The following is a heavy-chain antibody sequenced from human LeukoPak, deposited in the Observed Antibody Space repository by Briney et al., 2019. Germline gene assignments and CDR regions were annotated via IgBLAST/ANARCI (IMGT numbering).Heavy chain of an antibody. CDR2: IIPIFGTT. CDR1: GGTFSGYG. CDR3: ARAHASGYYYGMDV. J-gene: IGHJ6*02. V-gene: IGHV1-69*13. Sequence: SVKVSCKASGGTFSGYGFSWVRQAPGQGLEWMGGIIPIFGTTNYAQNFQGRLTITADEYTSTAYMELSSLRSEDTAVYYCARAHASGYYYGMDVWGQGTTVTVSS.